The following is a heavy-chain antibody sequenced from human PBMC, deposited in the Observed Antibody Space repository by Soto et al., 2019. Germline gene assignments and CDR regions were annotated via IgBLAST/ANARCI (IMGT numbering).Heavy chain of an antibody. D-gene: IGHD3-10*01. CDR2: IYTSGTT. V-gene: IGHV3-53*01. CDR3: ARDGFGRPDGSGSEAFDI. Sequence: GGSLRLSCAASGLTVSDKYMNWVRQAPGKGLEWVSVIYTSGTTYYADSVKGRFTISRDNFKNTLYLQMNSLRAEDTAMYYCARDGFGRPDGSGSEAFDIWGRGKMVTLSS. CDR1: GLTVSDKY. J-gene: IGHJ3*02.